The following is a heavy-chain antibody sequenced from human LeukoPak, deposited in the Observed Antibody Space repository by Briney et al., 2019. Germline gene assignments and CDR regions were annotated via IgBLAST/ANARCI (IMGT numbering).Heavy chain of an antibody. V-gene: IGHV3-9*01. D-gene: IGHD6-19*01. CDR3: AKDMVAGIGYWYFDL. CDR1: GLTFDDYA. J-gene: IGHJ2*01. CDR2: ISWDSGYI. Sequence: GGSLRLSCTASGLTFDDYAMHWVRQAPGKGLEWVSGISWDSGYIDYADSVKGRFTISRDNADNSLYLQMNSLRAEDTAFYYCAKDMVAGIGYWYFDLWGRGTLVTVSS.